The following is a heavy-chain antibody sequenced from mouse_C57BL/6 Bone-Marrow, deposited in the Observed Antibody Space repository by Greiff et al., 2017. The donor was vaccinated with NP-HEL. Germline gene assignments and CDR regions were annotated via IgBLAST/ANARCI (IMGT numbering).Heavy chain of an antibody. J-gene: IGHJ2*01. Sequence: DVKLVESGGGLVQPGGSLKLSCAASGFTFSDYYMYWVRQTPEKRLEWVAYISNGGGSTYYPDTVKGRFTISRDNAKNTLYLQMSRLKSEDTAMYYCARHAYFDYWGQGTTLTVSS. V-gene: IGHV5-12*01. CDR1: GFTFSDYY. CDR2: ISNGGGST. CDR3: ARHAYFDY.